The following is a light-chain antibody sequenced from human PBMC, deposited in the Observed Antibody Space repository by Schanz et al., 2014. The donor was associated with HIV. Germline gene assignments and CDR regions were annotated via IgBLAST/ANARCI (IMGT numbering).Light chain of an antibody. J-gene: IGLJ3*02. CDR3: CSYAGNTTWV. CDR1: SSDVATYNY. Sequence: QSALTQPASVSGSPGQSITFSCTGTSSDVATYNYVSWYQQHPGKAPKLMIYDVSNRPSGVSNRFSGSKSGNTASLTISGLRAEDEADYHCCSYAGNTTWVFGGGTKLTVL. V-gene: IGLV2-23*02. CDR2: DVS.